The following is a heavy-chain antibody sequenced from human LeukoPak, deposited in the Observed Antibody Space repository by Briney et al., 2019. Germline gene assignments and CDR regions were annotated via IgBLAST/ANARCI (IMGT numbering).Heavy chain of an antibody. CDR2: ISHDGGNK. V-gene: IGHV3-30*18. D-gene: IGHD3-22*01. J-gene: IGHJ4*01. CDR1: GFTFSSYG. CDR3: AKDITQVRYDSGGSLDY. Sequence: PGGSLRLSCVASGFTFSSYGIHWVRQTPGKGLEWVAVISHDGGNKYYVDSVKGRFIISRDNSKNTLHLQMNGVRPEDTAVYYCAKDITQVRYDSGGSLDYWGHGTLVTVSS.